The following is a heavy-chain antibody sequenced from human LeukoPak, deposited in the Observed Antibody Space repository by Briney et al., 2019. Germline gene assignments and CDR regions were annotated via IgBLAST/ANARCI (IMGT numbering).Heavy chain of an antibody. CDR3: ARDYEGGSSSWSRAYFDY. CDR2: INTNTGNP. Sequence: ASVKASCKASGYTFTSYYMHWVRQAPGQGLEWMGWINTNTGNPTYAQGFTGRFVFSLDTSVSTAYLQISSLKAEDTAVYYCARDYEGGSSSWSRAYFDYWGQGTLVTVSS. CDR1: GYTFTSYY. V-gene: IGHV7-4-1*02. J-gene: IGHJ4*02. D-gene: IGHD6-13*01.